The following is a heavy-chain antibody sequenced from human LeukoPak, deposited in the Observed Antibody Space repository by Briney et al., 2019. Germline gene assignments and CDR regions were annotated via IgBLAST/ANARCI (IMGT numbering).Heavy chain of an antibody. V-gene: IGHV1-18*01. CDR1: SYTFTRYE. Sequence: ASVKVSCKASSYTFTRYEITWVRQAPGQGLEWMGWIRTYNGNTNYAQKLQGRVTMTTDTSTSTAYMELRSLRSDDTAVYYCAREGLSGKDYYEIVVTPQGAFDIWGQGTMVTVSS. CDR3: AREGLSGKDYYEIVVTPQGAFDI. D-gene: IGHD2-2*01. J-gene: IGHJ3*02. CDR2: IRTYNGNT.